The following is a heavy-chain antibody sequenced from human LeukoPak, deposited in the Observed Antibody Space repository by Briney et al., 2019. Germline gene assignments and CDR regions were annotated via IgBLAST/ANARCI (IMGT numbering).Heavy chain of an antibody. V-gene: IGHV1-2*02. CDR1: GYTFTGYY. J-gene: IGHJ4*02. CDR3: ARDEMVLWFGGNDY. D-gene: IGHD3-10*01. CDR2: INPNSGGT. Sequence: ASVKVSCKASGYTFTGYYMHWVRQAPGQGLEWMGWINPNSGGTNYAQKFQGRVTMTRDTSTSTAYMELRSLRSDDTAVYYCARDEMVLWFGGNDYWGQGTLVTVSS.